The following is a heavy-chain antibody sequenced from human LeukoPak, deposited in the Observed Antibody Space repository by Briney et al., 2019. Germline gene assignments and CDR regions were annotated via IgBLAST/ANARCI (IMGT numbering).Heavy chain of an antibody. CDR1: GGSISNTNYY. CDR2: IYYSGST. Sequence: PSETLSLTCTVSGGSISNTNYYWGWIRQHPGKGLEWIGYIYYSGSTYYNPSLKSRVTISVDTSKNQFSLKLSSVTAADTAVYYCARDVTRIGAFDIWGQGTMVTVSS. J-gene: IGHJ3*02. V-gene: IGHV4-31*03. CDR3: ARDVTRIGAFDI. D-gene: IGHD2-15*01.